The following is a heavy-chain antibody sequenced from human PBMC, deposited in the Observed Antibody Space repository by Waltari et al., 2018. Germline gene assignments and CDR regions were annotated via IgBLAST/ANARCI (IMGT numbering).Heavy chain of an antibody. Sequence: QVQLQESGPGLVKPSETLSLTCPVSGRSISLYYWSWIRQPPGKGLEWIGHVFYSGSTNYNPSLKSRVTISVDTSKNQFSLRLSSVTAADTAVYYCARGTLYNNGWWDFWGQGTLVPVSS. CDR3: ARGTLYNNGWWDF. J-gene: IGHJ4*02. CDR2: VFYSGST. V-gene: IGHV4-59*01. D-gene: IGHD6-19*01. CDR1: GRSISLYY.